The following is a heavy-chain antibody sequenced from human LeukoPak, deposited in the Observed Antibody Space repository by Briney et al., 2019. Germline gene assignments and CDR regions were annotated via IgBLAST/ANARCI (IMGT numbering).Heavy chain of an antibody. CDR2: INQDGSEK. J-gene: IGHJ4*02. CDR3: ARRAFGVVPDY. V-gene: IGHV3-7*01. D-gene: IGHD3-3*01. Sequence: TGGSLRLSCAASGFTLSTYWMTWVRQAPGKGLEWVANINQDGSEKFYVDSVKGRFTISRDNAKNSVYLQMNSLRAEDTAVYYCARRAFGVVPDYWGQGTLVTVSS. CDR1: GFTLSTYW.